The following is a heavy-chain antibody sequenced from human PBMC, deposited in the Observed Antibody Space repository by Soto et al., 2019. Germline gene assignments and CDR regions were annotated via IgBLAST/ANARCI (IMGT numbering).Heavy chain of an antibody. CDR3: ARTYSSGWYYGMDV. Sequence: TASGFTFSSYSMNWVRQAPGKGLEWVSYISSSSSTIYYADSVKGRFTISRDNAKNSLYLQMNSLRAEDTAGYYCARTYSSGWYYGMDVWGQGTTVTVSS. V-gene: IGHV3-48*01. CDR2: ISSSSSTI. D-gene: IGHD6-19*01. J-gene: IGHJ6*02. CDR1: GFTFSSYS.